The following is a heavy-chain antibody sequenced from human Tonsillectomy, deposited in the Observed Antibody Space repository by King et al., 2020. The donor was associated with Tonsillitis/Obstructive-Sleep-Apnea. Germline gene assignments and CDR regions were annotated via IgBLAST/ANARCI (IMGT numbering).Heavy chain of an antibody. V-gene: IGHV1-46*01. D-gene: IGHD5-18*01. Sequence: VQLVESGAEVKKPGASVKVSCKASGYTFTSCYMHWVRQAPGQGLEWMGIINPSGGTTDYAQKFQGRVTMTRDTSTSTVYMELNSLRAEDTAVYYCARDLGPNNSYPYYAMEVWGPGTTVTVSS. CDR2: INPSGGTT. J-gene: IGHJ6*02. CDR1: GYTFTSCY. CDR3: ARDLGPNNSYPYYAMEV.